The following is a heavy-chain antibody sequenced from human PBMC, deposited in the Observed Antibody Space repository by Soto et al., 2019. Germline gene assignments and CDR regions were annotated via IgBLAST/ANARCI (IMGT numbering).Heavy chain of an antibody. Sequence: EVQLVQSGAEVKKPGDSLKISCEGSGYMFYGYWIGWVRQMPGKGLEWMGLIYPDNSDTRYSPSFQGQVTLSADKSINTGYLQWSTLKASDTAMYYCARFGGPGLSHNWFDSWGQGTLVTVSS. CDR2: IYPDNSDT. V-gene: IGHV5-51*03. D-gene: IGHD3-16*01. CDR1: GYMFYGYW. CDR3: ARFGGPGLSHNWFDS. J-gene: IGHJ5*01.